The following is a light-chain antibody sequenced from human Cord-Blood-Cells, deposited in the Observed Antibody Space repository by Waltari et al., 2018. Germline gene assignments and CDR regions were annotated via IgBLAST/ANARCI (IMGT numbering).Light chain of an antibody. J-gene: IGKJ5*01. CDR2: DAS. CDR3: QQRSNWPIT. Sequence: IVLTQSPATLSLSPGERATLSCRASQSVSSYLAWYQQKPGQAPRLLIYDASNRATGIPARFSCSGSGTDFTLTISSLEPEDFAVYYCQQRSNWPITFGQGTRLEIK. V-gene: IGKV3-11*01. CDR1: QSVSSY.